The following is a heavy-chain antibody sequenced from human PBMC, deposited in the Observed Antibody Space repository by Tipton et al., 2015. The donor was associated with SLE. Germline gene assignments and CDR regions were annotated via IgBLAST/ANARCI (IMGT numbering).Heavy chain of an antibody. D-gene: IGHD4-17*01. CDR3: VKESPGKSYGED. J-gene: IGHJ4*02. Sequence: SLRLSCAASGFSVSSNYMTWVRQAPGKGLECVSVIYRGGDTFYPDSVKGRFTISRDNSKNTVYLQMNSLRVEDTAVYYCVKESPGKSYGEDWGQGTLVTVSS. CDR1: GFSVSSNY. CDR2: IYRGGDT. V-gene: IGHV3-53*01.